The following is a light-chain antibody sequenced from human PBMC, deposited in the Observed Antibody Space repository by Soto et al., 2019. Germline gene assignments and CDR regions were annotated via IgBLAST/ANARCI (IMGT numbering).Light chain of an antibody. CDR1: SSDFGSYKF. CDR3: FSFTSTNTHV. CDR2: ETS. Sequence: ALTQPASVSGSPGQSVTISCTGTSSDFGSYKFVSWYQHHPGKVPKVIIYETSKRPSGVSDRFSGSKSGNTASLTISGLQAEDEADYYCFSFTSTNTHVFGSGTKVTGL. V-gene: IGLV2-23*01. J-gene: IGLJ1*01.